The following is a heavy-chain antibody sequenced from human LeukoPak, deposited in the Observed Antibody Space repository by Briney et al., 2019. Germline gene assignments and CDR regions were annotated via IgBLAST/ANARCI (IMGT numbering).Heavy chain of an antibody. D-gene: IGHD3-22*01. CDR2: IIPIFGTA. CDR1: GGTFSSYA. CDR3: ARDDSSGYYNWFDP. V-gene: IGHV1-69*01. Sequence: GASVKVSCKASGGTFSSYAISWVRQAPGQGLEWMGGIIPIFGTANYAQKFQGRVTITADESTSTAYMELSSLRSEDTAVYYCARDDSSGYYNWFDPWGQGTLVTVSS. J-gene: IGHJ5*02.